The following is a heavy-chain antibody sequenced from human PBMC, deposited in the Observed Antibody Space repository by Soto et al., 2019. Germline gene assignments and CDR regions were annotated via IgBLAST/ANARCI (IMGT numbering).Heavy chain of an antibody. J-gene: IGHJ6*02. D-gene: IGHD3-9*01. Sequence: ASVKVSCKAFGYTFTSYDINWGRQAPGQGLEGMGWMNPNSGNTGYAQKFQGRVTMTRNTPISTAYMELSSLRSEDTAVYYCARGLLRYFDWLLLEGVHYYGMDVWGQGTTVTVS. CDR2: MNPNSGNT. CDR1: GYTFTSYD. V-gene: IGHV1-8*01. CDR3: ARGLLRYFDWLLLEGVHYYGMDV.